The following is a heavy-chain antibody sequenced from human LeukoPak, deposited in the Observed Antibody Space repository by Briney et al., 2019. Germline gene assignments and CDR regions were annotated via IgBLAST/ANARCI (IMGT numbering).Heavy chain of an antibody. CDR1: GFTFSSYW. Sequence: GGSLRLSCAASGFTFSSYWMSWARQAPGKGLEGGANIKQDGSEKYYVDSVKGRFTISRDNAKNSLYLQMNSLRAEDTAVYYCARDSRYYYYYYMDVWGKGTTVTVSS. D-gene: IGHD2-2*01. CDR2: IKQDGSEK. CDR3: ARDSRYYYYYYMDV. J-gene: IGHJ6*03. V-gene: IGHV3-7*01.